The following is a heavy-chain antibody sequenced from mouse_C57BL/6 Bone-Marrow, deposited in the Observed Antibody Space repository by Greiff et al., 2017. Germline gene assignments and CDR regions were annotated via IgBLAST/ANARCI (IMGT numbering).Heavy chain of an antibody. Sequence: EVQLQQSGAELVRPGASVKLSCTASGFNIKDDYMHWVKQRPEQGLEWIGWIDPENGDTEYASKFQGKATITADTSSNTAYLQLSSLTSEDTAVYDCTAGLRSYLDYWGQGTTLTVSS. CDR1: GFNIKDDY. V-gene: IGHV14-4*01. CDR3: TAGLRSYLDY. CDR2: IDPENGDT. D-gene: IGHD1-1*01. J-gene: IGHJ2*01.